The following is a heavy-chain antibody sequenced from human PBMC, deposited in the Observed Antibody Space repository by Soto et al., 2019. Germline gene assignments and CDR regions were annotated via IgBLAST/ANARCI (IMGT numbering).Heavy chain of an antibody. Sequence: EVQVLESGGGLVQPGGSLRLSCTASGFSFSSYAMSWVRQAPGKGLEWVSSIKSSGGSTYYADSVKGRFTISRDDSKNTIYLQMNSLRAEDTAVYYCAKVVFSGNVNSDIWGQGTMVTVSS. CDR3: AKVVFSGNVNSDI. V-gene: IGHV3-23*01. CDR1: GFSFSSYA. J-gene: IGHJ3*02. CDR2: IKSSGGST. D-gene: IGHD3-10*01.